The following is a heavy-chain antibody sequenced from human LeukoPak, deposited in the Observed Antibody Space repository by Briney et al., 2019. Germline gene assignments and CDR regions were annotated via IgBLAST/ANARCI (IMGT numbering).Heavy chain of an antibody. Sequence: GRSLRLSCTTVGFTFGDYAMSWIRQAPGKGLEWVSAISGSGGSTYYADSVKGRFTISRDNSKNTLYLQMNSLRAEDTAVYYCAKGAYYDSSGSFDYWGQGTLVTVSS. D-gene: IGHD3-22*01. V-gene: IGHV3-23*01. J-gene: IGHJ4*02. CDR2: ISGSGGST. CDR3: AKGAYYDSSGSFDY. CDR1: GFTFGDYA.